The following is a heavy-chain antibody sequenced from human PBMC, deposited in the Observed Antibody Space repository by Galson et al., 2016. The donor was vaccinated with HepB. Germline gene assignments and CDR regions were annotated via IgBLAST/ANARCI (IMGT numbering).Heavy chain of an antibody. Sequence: SLRLSCAASGFTFRTSAMSWVRQAPGKGLEWVSGISGNGFSAGYGDSVKGRFAISRDNSRDILFLDLNSLRLDDTAVYFCAKNESNYFASWGHGTLVTVSS. D-gene: IGHD6-6*01. CDR2: ISGNGFSA. V-gene: IGHV3-23*01. CDR3: AKNESNYFAS. J-gene: IGHJ4*01. CDR1: GFTFRTSA.